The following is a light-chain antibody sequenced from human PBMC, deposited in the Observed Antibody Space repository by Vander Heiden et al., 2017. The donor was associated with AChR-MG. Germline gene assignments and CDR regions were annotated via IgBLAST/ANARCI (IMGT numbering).Light chain of an antibody. CDR2: AAS. CDR3: QKYNSAPWT. Sequence: DIQMTQSPSSLSASVGDRVTITCRESQGISNYLAWYQQKPGKVPKLLIYAASTLQSGVPSRFSGSGSGTDFTLTISSLQPEDVATYYCQKYNSAPWTFGPGTKVDIK. J-gene: IGKJ3*01. CDR1: QGISNY. V-gene: IGKV1-27*01.